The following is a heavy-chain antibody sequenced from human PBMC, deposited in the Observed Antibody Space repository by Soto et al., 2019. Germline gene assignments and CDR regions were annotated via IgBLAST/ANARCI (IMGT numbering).Heavy chain of an antibody. CDR3: ARMERISLTFVSKHYFDF. Sequence: SGPTLVNPTETLTLTCTVSGFSLSNPRMGVSWIRQPPGKALEWLAHIFSNDEKSYSTSLKSRLTISRDTSKSQVVLTMTNMDRVAPATYYCARMERISLTFVSKHYFDFRGHGGL. V-gene: IGHV2-26*01. CDR2: IFSNDEK. D-gene: IGHD3-22*01. CDR1: GFSLSNPRMG. J-gene: IGHJ4*01.